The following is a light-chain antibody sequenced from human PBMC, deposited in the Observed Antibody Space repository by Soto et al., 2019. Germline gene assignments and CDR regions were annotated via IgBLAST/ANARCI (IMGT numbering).Light chain of an antibody. CDR3: CAYAGTTTGV. V-gene: IGLV2-23*02. Sequence: QSALTQPASVSGSPGQSITISFTGTSSDVGTHNFFSGYQQRPGKAPKLMIFEVTKRPSGVSSRFSASKSGNTAALTISGVQAEDEDDYYCCAYAGTTTGVFGGGTKLTVL. J-gene: IGLJ3*02. CDR2: EVT. CDR1: SSDVGTHNF.